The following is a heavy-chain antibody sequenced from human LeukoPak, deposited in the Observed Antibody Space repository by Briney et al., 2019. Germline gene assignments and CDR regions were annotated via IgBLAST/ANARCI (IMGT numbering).Heavy chain of an antibody. CDR3: ARRAAAGSKYFQH. J-gene: IGHJ1*01. Sequence: GSLRLSCTSSGFTFNDYFMSWIRQAPGKGLEWIGSIYYSGSTYYNPSLKSRVTISVDTSKNQFSLKLSSVTAADTAVYYCARRAAAGSKYFQHWGQGTLVTVSS. V-gene: IGHV4-38-2*02. D-gene: IGHD6-13*01. CDR1: GFTFNDYF. CDR2: IYYSGST.